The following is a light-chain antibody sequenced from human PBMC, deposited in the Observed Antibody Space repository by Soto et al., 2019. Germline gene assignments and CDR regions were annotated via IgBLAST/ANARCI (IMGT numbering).Light chain of an antibody. CDR1: QSVSSSS. Sequence: EIVLTQSPGTLSFSPGERATLSCRASQSVSSSSLAWYQQKPGQAPRLLIYDTSTRATGIPARFSGSGSGTDFTLTISRLEPEDFAVYYCQQYGSSGTFGQGTKVDIK. V-gene: IGKV3-20*01. CDR3: QQYGSSGT. J-gene: IGKJ1*01. CDR2: DTS.